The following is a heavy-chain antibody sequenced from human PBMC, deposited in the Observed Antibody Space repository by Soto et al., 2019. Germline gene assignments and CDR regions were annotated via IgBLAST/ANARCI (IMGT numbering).Heavy chain of an antibody. D-gene: IGHD2-21*02. J-gene: IGHJ5*01. V-gene: IGHV1-46*03. CDR3: ARGGDVVLVTAPLDS. CDR2: IKCIGGET. CDR1: GYTFTNYY. Sequence: QVQLVQSGAEVKKPGASVKVSCRTSGYTFTNYYMHWVRQAPGQGLEWMGIIKCIGGETTYAPKFLGRVTITRDTPTSTLYMELSSLRSEDTAVYYCARGGDVVLVTAPLDSWGQGTLVTVSS.